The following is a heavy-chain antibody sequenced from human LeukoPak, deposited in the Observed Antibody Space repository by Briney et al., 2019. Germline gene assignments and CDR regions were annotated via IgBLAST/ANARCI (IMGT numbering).Heavy chain of an antibody. V-gene: IGHV4-34*01. J-gene: IGHJ4*02. CDR2: INHRGST. CDR1: GGSFSGYY. CDR3: ARGLRSSSWYGRAGFDY. Sequence: SETLSLTCAVYGGSFSGYYWTWIRQTPGKGLEWIGEINHRGSTNYNPSLKSRVTISVDTSKNQFSLKLSSVTAADTAVYYCARGLRSSSWYGRAGFDYWGQGTLVTVSS. D-gene: IGHD6-13*01.